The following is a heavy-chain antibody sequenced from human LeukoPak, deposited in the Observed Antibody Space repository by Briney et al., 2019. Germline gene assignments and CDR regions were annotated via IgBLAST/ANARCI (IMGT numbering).Heavy chain of an antibody. J-gene: IGHJ4*02. CDR2: INDDGSTT. CDR3: ARDLVYGSGSLGY. CDR1: GFTFSSYW. V-gene: IGHV3-74*01. Sequence: PGGSLRLSCAGSGFTFSSYWMHWGRQAPGKGLVWVSRINDDGSTTNPAASVKGRFTISRDNAKSTLYLQMNSLTAEDTAVYYCARDLVYGSGSLGYWGQGTLVTVSS. D-gene: IGHD3-10*01.